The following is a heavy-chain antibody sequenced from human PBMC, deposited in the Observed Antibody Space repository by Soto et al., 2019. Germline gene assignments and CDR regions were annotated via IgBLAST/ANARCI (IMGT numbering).Heavy chain of an antibody. D-gene: IGHD4-4*01. CDR2: ITPDGSST. V-gene: IGHV3-74*01. CDR1: GFTFSPYW. J-gene: IGHJ6*02. CDR3: GRGGSNGPTGMDV. Sequence: EVQLAESGGGLVQPGGSLRLSCAASGFTFSPYWMHWVRQAPGKGLVWVSRITPDGSSTNYADSVKGRFTISRDNAKNTLYLQMNSLRAENTAVYYCGRGGSNGPTGMDVWGQGTTVTVSS.